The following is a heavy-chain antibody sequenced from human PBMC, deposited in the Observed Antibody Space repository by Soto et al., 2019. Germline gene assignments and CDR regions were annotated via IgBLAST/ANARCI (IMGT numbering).Heavy chain of an antibody. D-gene: IGHD1-26*01. CDR3: AKEGAGGTHNWVDP. CDR2: IWYDGSNK. Sequence: GGSLRLSCVASGFTFSSYGMHWVRQAPGKGLEWVAIIWYDGSNKYYADSVKGRFTISRDNSKNTLYLQMNSLRVEDTAVYYCAKEGAGGTHNWVDPWGQGTLVTVSS. J-gene: IGHJ5*02. CDR1: GFTFSSYG. V-gene: IGHV3-33*06.